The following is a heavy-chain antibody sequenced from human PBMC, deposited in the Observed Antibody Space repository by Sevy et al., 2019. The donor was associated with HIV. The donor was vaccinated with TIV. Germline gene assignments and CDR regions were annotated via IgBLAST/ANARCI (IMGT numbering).Heavy chain of an antibody. J-gene: IGHJ4*02. CDR2: IKSKTDGGTT. CDR1: GFTFSNAW. Sequence: GGSLRLSCAASGFTFSNAWMSWVRQAPGKGLEWVGRIKSKTDGGTTDYAAPVKGRFTISREDSKNTLYLQMNSLKTGDTAVYYCTTVRHIVVVTAGYWGQGTLVTVSS. V-gene: IGHV3-15*01. D-gene: IGHD2-21*02. CDR3: TTVRHIVVVTAGY.